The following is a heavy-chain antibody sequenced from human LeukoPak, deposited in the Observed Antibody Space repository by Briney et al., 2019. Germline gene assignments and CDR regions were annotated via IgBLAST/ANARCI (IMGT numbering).Heavy chain of an antibody. CDR2: ISSSGGST. Sequence: GGSLRLSCAASGFTFSNYAMSWVRQAPGKGLEWVSAISSSGGSTYYADSVKGRFTISRDNSKNTLYLQMNSLRAEDTAVYYCAKIGTYYYYGMDVWGQGTTVTVSS. CDR3: AKIGTYYYYGMDV. CDR1: GFTFSNYA. V-gene: IGHV3-23*01. D-gene: IGHD1/OR15-1a*01. J-gene: IGHJ6*02.